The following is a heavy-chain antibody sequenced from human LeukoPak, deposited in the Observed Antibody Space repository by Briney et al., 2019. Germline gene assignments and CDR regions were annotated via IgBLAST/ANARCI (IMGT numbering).Heavy chain of an antibody. V-gene: IGHV3-7*01. J-gene: IGHJ4*02. CDR3: ARVLAAAGTEVYYFDY. CDR2: IKQDGSEK. D-gene: IGHD6-13*01. CDR1: GFTFSSYW. Sequence: GGSLRLSCAASGFTFSSYWMSWVRQAPGKGLEWVANIKQDGSEKYYVDSVKGRFTISRGNAKNSLYLQMNSLRAEDTAVYYCARVLAAAGTEVYYFDYWGQGTLVTVSS.